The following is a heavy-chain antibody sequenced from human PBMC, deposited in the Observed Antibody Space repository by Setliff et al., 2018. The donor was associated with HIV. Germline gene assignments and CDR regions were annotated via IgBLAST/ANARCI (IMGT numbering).Heavy chain of an antibody. D-gene: IGHD7-27*01. Sequence: SETLSLTCDVSGDLIRNSYYYWAWIRQSPGRGLEWIGSVYYSGITHYNPSLESRATISVDTSMNYLSLNLISVTAADTAVYYCTRKKTGQFGALNMWGRGTLVTV. V-gene: IGHV4-39*07. J-gene: IGHJ3*02. CDR3: TRKKTGQFGALNM. CDR1: GDLIRNSYYY. CDR2: VYYSGIT.